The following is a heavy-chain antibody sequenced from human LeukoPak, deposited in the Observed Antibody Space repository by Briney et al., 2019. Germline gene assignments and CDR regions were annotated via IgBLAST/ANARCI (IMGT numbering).Heavy chain of an antibody. J-gene: IGHJ5*02. D-gene: IGHD1-26*01. CDR1: GYSISSGYY. V-gene: IGHV4-38-2*02. Sequence: SETLSLTCTVSGYSISSGYYWGWIRQPPGKGLEWIGSIYHSGSTNYDPSLESRVTISVDTSKNQFSLKLTSVTAADTAVYYCARYSGSPANWFDPWGQGTLVTVSS. CDR2: IYHSGST. CDR3: ARYSGSPANWFDP.